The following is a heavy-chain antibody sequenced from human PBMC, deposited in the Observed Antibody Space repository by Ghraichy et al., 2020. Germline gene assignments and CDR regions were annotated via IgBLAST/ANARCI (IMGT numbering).Heavy chain of an antibody. CDR1: GFTFSSYS. Sequence: GALRLSCAASGFTFSSYSMNWVRQAPGKGLEWVSYISSSSSTIYYADSVKGRFTISRDNAKNSLYLQMNSLRDEDTAVYYCARDRLDFWSGYSKSYFDYWGQGTLVTVSS. CDR2: ISSSSSTI. J-gene: IGHJ4*02. D-gene: IGHD3-3*01. V-gene: IGHV3-48*02. CDR3: ARDRLDFWSGYSKSYFDY.